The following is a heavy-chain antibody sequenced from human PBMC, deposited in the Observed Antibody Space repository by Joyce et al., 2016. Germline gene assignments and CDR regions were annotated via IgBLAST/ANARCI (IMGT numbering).Heavy chain of an antibody. Sequence: SGFTFSNNAMSWVRQAPGKGLEWVSSISDSCTFTYYVDSVKCQSTITRDNSKNTLYLQMNSLRAEDTAVYYCAKDKKGLRYFDERAFDIWGQGTTVTVSS. CDR3: AKDKKGLRYFDERAFDI. J-gene: IGHJ3*02. D-gene: IGHD3-9*01. CDR2: ISDSCTFT. CDR1: GFTFSNNA. V-gene: IGHV3-23*01.